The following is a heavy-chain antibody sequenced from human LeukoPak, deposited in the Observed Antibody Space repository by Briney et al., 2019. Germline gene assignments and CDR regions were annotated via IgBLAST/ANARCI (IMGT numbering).Heavy chain of an antibody. CDR1: GYTFTGYY. D-gene: IGHD1-26*01. CDR2: MNPNSGNT. J-gene: IGHJ4*02. V-gene: IGHV1-8*02. CDR3: AKDLRTSADSKMGAADY. Sequence: GASVKVSCKASGYTFTGYYMHWVRQATGQGLEWMGWMNPNSGNTGYAQKFQGRVTMTRNTSISTAYMELSSLRSEDTAVYYCAKDLRTSADSKMGAADYWGQGTLVTVSS.